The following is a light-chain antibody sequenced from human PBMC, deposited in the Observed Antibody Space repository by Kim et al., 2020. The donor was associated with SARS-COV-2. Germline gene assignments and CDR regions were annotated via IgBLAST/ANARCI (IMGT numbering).Light chain of an antibody. Sequence: DIQMTQSPSSLSASVGDRVTITCRASQGISNYLAWYQQKPGEVPKLLIYAASTLQSVVPSRFSGSGSGTDFTLTISSLQLEDVATYYCQKYNSAPLTFGQGTRLEIK. V-gene: IGKV1-27*01. J-gene: IGKJ5*01. CDR1: QGISNY. CDR2: AAS. CDR3: QKYNSAPLT.